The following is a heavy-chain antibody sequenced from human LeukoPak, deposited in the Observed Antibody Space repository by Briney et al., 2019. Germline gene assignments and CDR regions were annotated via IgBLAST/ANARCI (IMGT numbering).Heavy chain of an antibody. V-gene: IGHV4-61*02. D-gene: IGHD5-12*01. Sequence: SETLSLTCTVSGGSISSGIYYWSWIRQPAGKGLEWIGRIYTSGSTNYNPSLKSRVTISVDTSKNQFSLKLSSVTAADTAFYYCARSGYDSNYFDYWGQGTLVTVSS. J-gene: IGHJ4*02. CDR3: ARSGYDSNYFDY. CDR2: IYTSGST. CDR1: GGSISSGIYY.